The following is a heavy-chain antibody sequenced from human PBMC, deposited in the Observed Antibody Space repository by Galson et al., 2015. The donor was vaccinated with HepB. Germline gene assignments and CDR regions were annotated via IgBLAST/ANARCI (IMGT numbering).Heavy chain of an antibody. V-gene: IGHV1-18*01. CDR3: ARDHDPSARPQWYLDL. D-gene: IGHD1-1*01. CDR1: GYTFSTYS. Sequence: SVKVSCKASGYTFSTYSITWVRQAPGQGLEWMGWISPYNRDTKYARKLQGRVTMTTDTFTSTVYMELRSLRSDDTAVYYCARDHDPSARPQWYLDLWGRGTLVTVSS. J-gene: IGHJ2*01. CDR2: ISPYNRDT.